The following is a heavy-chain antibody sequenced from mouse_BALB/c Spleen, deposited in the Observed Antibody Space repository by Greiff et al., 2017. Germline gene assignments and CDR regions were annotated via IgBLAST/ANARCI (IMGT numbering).Heavy chain of an antibody. CDR1: GFTFSSYT. Sequence: DVQLVESGGGLVQPGGSLKLSCAASGFTFSSYTMSWVRQTPEKRLEWVAYISNGGGSTYYPDTVKGRFTISRDNAKNTLYLQMSSLKSEDTAMYYCASQNYYGSSYPLAYWGQGTLVTVSA. CDR3: ASQNYYGSSYPLAY. CDR2: ISNGGGST. V-gene: IGHV5-12-2*01. D-gene: IGHD1-1*01. J-gene: IGHJ3*01.